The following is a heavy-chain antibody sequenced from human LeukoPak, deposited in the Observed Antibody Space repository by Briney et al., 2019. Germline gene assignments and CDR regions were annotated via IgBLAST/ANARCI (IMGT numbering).Heavy chain of an antibody. J-gene: IGHJ4*02. D-gene: IGHD1-1*01. CDR1: GGSISDYY. CDR3: ARGERYLDRGLDY. CDR2: IYSSGTT. Sequence: EASDTLSLTCTVSGGSISDYYWSWIRQPPGKGLEWIGYIYSSGTTNYNPSLRSRVAISVDTSKNQLSLKLNSVTAADTAVYYCARGERYLDRGLDYWGQGMLVTVSS. V-gene: IGHV4-59*08.